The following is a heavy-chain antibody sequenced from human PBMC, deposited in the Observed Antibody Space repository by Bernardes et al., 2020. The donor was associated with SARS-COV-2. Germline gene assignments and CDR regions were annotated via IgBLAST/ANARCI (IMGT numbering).Heavy chain of an antibody. D-gene: IGHD1-26*01. CDR3: ARDYFYFYAMDV. CDR1: GFTFSSYG. V-gene: IGHV3-33*08. CDR2: IWYDGSNK. J-gene: IGHJ6*02. Sequence: SLRLSCAASGFTFSSYGMHWVRQAPGKGLEWVAVIWYDGSNKYYADSVKGRFTISRDNSKNTLYLQMNSLRVEDTAVYYCARDYFYFYAMDVWGHGTTVTVSS.